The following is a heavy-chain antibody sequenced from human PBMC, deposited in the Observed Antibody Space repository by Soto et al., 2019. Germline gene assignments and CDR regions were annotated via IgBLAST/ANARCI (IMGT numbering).Heavy chain of an antibody. CDR2: IFTRDSET. V-gene: IGHV5-51*01. D-gene: IGHD3-10*01. CDR3: ARGYFDSGHGYDL. J-gene: IGHJ5*02. CDR1: GHLFNNHW. Sequence: GESLKISCKGPGHLFNNHWIGWVRQTPGKGLEWMGLIFTRDSETKTSPSFQGHVSFSVDNSINTVYLQWASLKTTDTGIYFCARGYFDSGHGYDLWGQGTLVTVSS.